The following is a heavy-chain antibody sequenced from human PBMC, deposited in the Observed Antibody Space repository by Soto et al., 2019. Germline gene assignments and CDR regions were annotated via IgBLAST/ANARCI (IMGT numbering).Heavy chain of an antibody. D-gene: IGHD2-2*01. CDR3: ARSQGSSTSLEIYYYYYYGMDV. J-gene: IGHJ6*02. V-gene: IGHV1-69*01. CDR1: GGTFSSYA. CDR2: IIPISGTA. Sequence: QVQLVQSGAEVKKPGSSVKVSCKASGGTFSSYAISWVRQAPGQGLEWMGGIIPISGTANYAQKFQGRVTMTADESPSTAYVGLSSMRSEDTAVYYCARSQGSSTSLEIYYYYYYGMDVWGQGTTVTVSS.